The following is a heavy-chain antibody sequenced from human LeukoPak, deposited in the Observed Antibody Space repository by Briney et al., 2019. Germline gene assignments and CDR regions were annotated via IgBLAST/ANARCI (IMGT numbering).Heavy chain of an antibody. CDR3: ARAVAGKYYFDY. V-gene: IGHV3-21*01. CDR2: ISSSSSYI. CDR1: GFTFSSYS. D-gene: IGHD6-19*01. Sequence: TGGSLRLSCTASGFTFSSYSMNWVRQAPGKGLEWVSSISSSSSYIYYADSVKGRFTISRDNAKNSLYLQMNSLRAEDTAVYYCARAVAGKYYFDYWGQGTLVTVSS. J-gene: IGHJ4*02.